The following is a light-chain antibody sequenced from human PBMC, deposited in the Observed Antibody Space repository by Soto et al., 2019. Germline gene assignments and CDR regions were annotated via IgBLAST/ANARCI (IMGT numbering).Light chain of an antibody. Sequence: DIQMTQSPSTLSASVGDRVTITCRASQSISSSLAWYQQKPGKAPKLLIYDASSLQIGVPSRFSGSGSGTEFTLTISSLQRDDFAIYYCQQYNPYSRTFGQGTKVDIK. CDR1: QSISSS. V-gene: IGKV1-5*01. J-gene: IGKJ1*01. CDR2: DAS. CDR3: QQYNPYSRT.